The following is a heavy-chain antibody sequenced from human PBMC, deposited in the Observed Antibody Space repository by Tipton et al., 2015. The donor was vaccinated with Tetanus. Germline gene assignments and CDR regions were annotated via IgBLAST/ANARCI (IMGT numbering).Heavy chain of an antibody. CDR3: ANGHY. CDR2: ISWNSGSI. Sequence: SLRLSCAASGFTFDDYAMHWVRQAPGKGLEWVSGISWNSGSIGYADSVKGRFTISRGNAKNSLYLQMNSLRAEDTALYYCANGHYWGQGTLVTVSS. CDR1: GFTFDDYA. V-gene: IGHV3-9*01. J-gene: IGHJ4*02.